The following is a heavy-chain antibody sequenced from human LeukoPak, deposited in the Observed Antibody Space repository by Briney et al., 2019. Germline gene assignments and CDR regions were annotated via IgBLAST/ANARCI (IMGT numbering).Heavy chain of an antibody. CDR2: ISGSGGST. D-gene: IGHD6-13*01. CDR3: AIGVSYSSSWPRYFDY. CDR1: GFTFSSYA. J-gene: IGHJ4*02. Sequence: PGGSLRLSCAASGFTFSSYAMSWVRQAPGKGLEWVSAISGSGGSTYYADSVKGRFTISRDNSKNTLYLQMNSLRAEDTAVYYCAIGVSYSSSWPRYFDYWGQGTLVTVSS. V-gene: IGHV3-23*01.